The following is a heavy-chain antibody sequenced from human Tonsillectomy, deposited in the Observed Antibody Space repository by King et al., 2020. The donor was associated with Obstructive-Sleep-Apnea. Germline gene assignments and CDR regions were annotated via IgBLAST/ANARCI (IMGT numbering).Heavy chain of an antibody. Sequence: QLQESGPGLVKPSETLSLTCTFSGGSISSYYWSWIRQPPGKGLEWIGYIYYSGNTNYNPSLKSRVTLSSVTSKNQFSLRLSSVTAADTAVYYCATQGYSYGPFDYWGQGTLVTVSS. D-gene: IGHD5-18*01. J-gene: IGHJ4*02. CDR1: GGSISSYY. CDR3: ATQGYSYGPFDY. CDR2: IYYSGNT. V-gene: IGHV4-59*01.